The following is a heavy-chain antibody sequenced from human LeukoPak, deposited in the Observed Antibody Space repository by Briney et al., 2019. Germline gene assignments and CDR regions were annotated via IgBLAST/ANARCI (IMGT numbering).Heavy chain of an antibody. V-gene: IGHV4-4*09. CDR3: ARLWYGDYGSGNWFDP. D-gene: IGHD4-17*01. J-gene: IGHJ5*02. CDR2: IYTSGST. Sequence: PSETLSLTCTVSGCSSSSYYWSWIRQPPGKGLKWIGYIYTSGSTNYNPSLKSRVTISVDTSKNQFSLKLSSVTAADTAVYYCARLWYGDYGSGNWFDPWGQGTLVTVSS. CDR1: GCSSSSYY.